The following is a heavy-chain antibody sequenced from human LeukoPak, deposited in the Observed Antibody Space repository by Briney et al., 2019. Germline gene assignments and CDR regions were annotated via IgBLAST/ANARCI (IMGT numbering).Heavy chain of an antibody. J-gene: IGHJ4*02. CDR1: GYISSCCS. D-gene: IGHD1-1*01. Sequence: PGGSLRLSCAASGYISSCCSMNWVRQAPGKGLEWLSSINNSGDDKYHADSVQGRFTISRDNAKNSLYLQMNSLRAEDTAVYYCARELDRIQDLDSWGQGTQVTVSS. CDR3: ARELDRIQDLDS. V-gene: IGHV3-21*01. CDR2: INNSGDDK.